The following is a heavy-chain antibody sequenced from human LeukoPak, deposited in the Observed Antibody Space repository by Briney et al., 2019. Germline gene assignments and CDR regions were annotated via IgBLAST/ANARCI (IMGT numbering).Heavy chain of an antibody. V-gene: IGHV3-30*02. D-gene: IGHD4-17*01. J-gene: IGHJ4*02. CDR2: IRYDGSNK. CDR1: GFTFSSYG. CDR3: ARMTTVMFDY. Sequence: GGSLRLSCAASGFTFSSYGMHWVRQAPGKGLEWVAFIRYDGSNKYYADSVKGRFTISRDNSKNTLYLQMNSLRAEDTAVYYCARMTTVMFDYWGQGTLVTVSS.